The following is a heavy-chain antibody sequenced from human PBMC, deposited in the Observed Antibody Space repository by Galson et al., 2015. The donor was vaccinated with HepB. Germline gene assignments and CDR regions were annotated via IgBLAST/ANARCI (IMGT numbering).Heavy chain of an antibody. CDR1: GFSVGTNY. D-gene: IGHD2-15*01. V-gene: IGHV3-53*01. Sequence: SLRLSCAASGFSVGTNYMSWVRQAPGKGLEWVSVIYSGDNTYYADSVKSRFTISRDNSKNTLNLQMNSLRAEDTAVYYCARDRGLGYCTGGSCYGLAFDIWGQGTMVTVSS. CDR3: ARDRGLGYCTGGSCYGLAFDI. J-gene: IGHJ3*02. CDR2: IYSGDNT.